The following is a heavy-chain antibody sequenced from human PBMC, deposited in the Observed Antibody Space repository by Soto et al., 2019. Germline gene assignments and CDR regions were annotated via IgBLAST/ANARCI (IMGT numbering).Heavy chain of an antibody. Sequence: SVKVSCKASGGTFGSYAISWVRQAPGQGLEWMGGIIPIFGTANYAQKFQGRVTITADESTSTAYMELSSLRSEDTAVYYCATSVVVVAATATDYWGQGTLVTVSS. CDR3: ATSVVVVAATATDY. CDR1: GGTFGSYA. J-gene: IGHJ4*02. D-gene: IGHD2-15*01. CDR2: IIPIFGTA. V-gene: IGHV1-69*13.